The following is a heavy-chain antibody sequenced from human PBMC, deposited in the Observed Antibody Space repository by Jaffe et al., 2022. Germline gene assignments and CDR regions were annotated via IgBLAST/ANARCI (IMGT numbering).Heavy chain of an antibody. J-gene: IGHJ3*02. V-gene: IGHV3-30*18. CDR1: GFTFSSYG. CDR2: ISYDGSNK. CDR3: AKDLRVYDFWSGYYTGDAFDI. D-gene: IGHD3-3*01. Sequence: QVQLVESGGGVVQPGRSLRLSCAASGFTFSSYGMHWVRQAPGKGLEWVAVISYDGSNKYYADSVKGRFTISRDNSKNTLYLQMNSLRAEDTAVYYCAKDLRVYDFWSGYYTGDAFDIWGQGTMVTVSS.